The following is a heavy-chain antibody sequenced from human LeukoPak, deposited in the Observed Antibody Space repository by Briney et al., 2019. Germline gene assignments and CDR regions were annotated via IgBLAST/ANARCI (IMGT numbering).Heavy chain of an antibody. V-gene: IGHV4-59*12. J-gene: IGHJ5*02. D-gene: IGHD6-6*01. CDR1: GGSISSYY. CDR3: ARVRWSGWQLVRAGNWFDP. CDR2: MYYSGST. Sequence: TSSETLSLTCTVSGGSISSYYWSWTRQPPGKGLEWIGYMYYSGSTNYNPSLKSRVTISVDTSKNQFSLKLSSVTAADTAVYYCARVRWSGWQLVRAGNWFDPWGQGTLVTVSS.